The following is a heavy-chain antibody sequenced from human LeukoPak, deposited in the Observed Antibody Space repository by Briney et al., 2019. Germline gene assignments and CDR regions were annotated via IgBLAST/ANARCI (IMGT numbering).Heavy chain of an antibody. V-gene: IGHV4-61*01. CDR3: ARERIAAAAFDY. Sequence: SETLSLTCTVSGGSVRSGSYYWNWIRQPPDKGLEWIGYIYYSGRTDYNPSLKSRVTISVDTSKNQFSLKLSSVTAADTAVYYGARERIAAAAFDYWGQGTLVSVSS. D-gene: IGHD6-13*01. J-gene: IGHJ4*02. CDR1: GGSVRSGSYY. CDR2: IYYSGRT.